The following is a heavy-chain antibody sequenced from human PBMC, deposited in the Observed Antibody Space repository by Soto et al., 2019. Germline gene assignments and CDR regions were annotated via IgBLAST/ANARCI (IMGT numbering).Heavy chain of an antibody. V-gene: IGHV3-11*01. CDR1: GFPFGDYY. D-gene: IGHD2-15*01. CDR3: ARATRGGGFGALGYNFGL. Sequence: QVQLVESGGGVVTPGGSLRLSCAASGFPFGDYYMNWIRQAPGRGLEWVSFIRDAASSTYYADSVKGRFTISRDNGKKSLFLQMRSVKIEDTAIYYCARATRGGGFGALGYNFGLWGQGSLGTVSS. CDR2: IRDAASST. J-gene: IGHJ4*02.